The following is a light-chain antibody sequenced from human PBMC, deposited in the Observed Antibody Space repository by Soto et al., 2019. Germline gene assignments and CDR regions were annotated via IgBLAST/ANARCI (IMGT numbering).Light chain of an antibody. CDR1: ISNIGGNT. V-gene: IGLV1-44*01. CDR3: AAWDDSLNGVV. CDR2: TNN. Sequence: QSVLTQPPSASGTPGQTVTISCSGSISNIGGNTVNWYQQLPGTAPKLLMYTNNQRPSGVPDRFSGSKSGTSASLAISGLQSEDEADYYCAAWDDSLNGVVFGGGTKLTVL. J-gene: IGLJ2*01.